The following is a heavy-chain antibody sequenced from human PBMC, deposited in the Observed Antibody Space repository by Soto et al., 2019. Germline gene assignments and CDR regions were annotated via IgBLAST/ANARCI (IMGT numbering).Heavy chain of an antibody. Sequence: QLQLVQSGAEVKKPGASVKVSCKASGYMFTSYGITWVRQAPGQGLEWMGWISAYNGKTQYAQQLQGRLTLTTDTPTSTAHMELRSLRSDDTAVYYCARDPSYSGDYRGWFGPWGQGTLVTVSS. CDR3: ARDPSYSGDYRGWFGP. CDR1: GYMFTSYG. D-gene: IGHD1-26*01. CDR2: ISAYNGKT. V-gene: IGHV1-18*01. J-gene: IGHJ5*02.